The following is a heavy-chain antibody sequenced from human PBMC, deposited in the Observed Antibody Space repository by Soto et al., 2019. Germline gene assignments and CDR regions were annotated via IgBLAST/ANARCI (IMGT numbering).Heavy chain of an antibody. CDR3: ASGATYSSGWSTPEGDAFDI. D-gene: IGHD6-19*01. J-gene: IGHJ3*02. CDR1: GFTFSSYE. Sequence: PVGSLRLSCAASGFTFSSYEMNWVRQAPGKGLEWVSYISSSGSTIYYADSVKGRFTISRDNAKNSLYLQMNSLRAEDTAVYYCASGATYSSGWSTPEGDAFDIWGQGTMVTVSS. CDR2: ISSSGSTI. V-gene: IGHV3-48*03.